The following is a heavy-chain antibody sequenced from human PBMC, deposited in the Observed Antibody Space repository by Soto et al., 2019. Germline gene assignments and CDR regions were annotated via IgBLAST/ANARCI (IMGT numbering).Heavy chain of an antibody. CDR3: ARDLWDDLAGGESDY. V-gene: IGHV3-48*01. Sequence: EVQLVESGGGLVQPGGSLRLSCAASGFTFRNYGMNWVRQAPGKGLEWVSYISSSSSNTINYADSVKGRFTISGDNAKNALYLQMNSLRAEDTALYYCARDLWDDLAGGESDYWGQGTLVTVSS. CDR1: GFTFRNYG. J-gene: IGHJ4*02. CDR2: ISSSSSNTI. D-gene: IGHD3-16*01.